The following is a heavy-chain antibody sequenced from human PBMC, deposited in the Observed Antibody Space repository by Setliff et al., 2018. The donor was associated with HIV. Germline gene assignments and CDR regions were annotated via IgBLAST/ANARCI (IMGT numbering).Heavy chain of an antibody. Sequence: SETLSLTCAVYGESFSGYYWSWIRQPAGKGLEWIGNIFYSGHTFYNPSLKSRVTISVDTSKNQFSLKLTSVTAADTAVYYCARGIAAAGRWGQGTLVTVSS. D-gene: IGHD6-13*01. J-gene: IGHJ4*02. CDR3: ARGIAAAGR. V-gene: IGHV4-34*12. CDR2: IFYSGHT. CDR1: GESFSGYY.